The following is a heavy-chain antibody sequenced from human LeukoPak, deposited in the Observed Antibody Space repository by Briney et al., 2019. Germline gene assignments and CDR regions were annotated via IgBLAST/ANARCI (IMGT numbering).Heavy chain of an antibody. Sequence: GGSLRLSCAAPGFTFSSYAMSWVRQAPGKGLEWVSAISGSGGGTYYADSVRGRFTISRDDSKNTLYLQLNSLRAEDTAVYYCATDLILTGYYSGGYWGQGTPVTVSS. CDR1: GFTFSSYA. CDR3: ATDLILTGYYSGGY. D-gene: IGHD3-9*01. CDR2: ISGSGGGT. V-gene: IGHV3-23*01. J-gene: IGHJ4*02.